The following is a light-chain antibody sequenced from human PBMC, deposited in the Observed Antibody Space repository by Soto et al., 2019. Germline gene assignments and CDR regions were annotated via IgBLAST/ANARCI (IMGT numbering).Light chain of an antibody. CDR2: DVS. J-gene: IGLJ2*01. V-gene: IGLV2-14*03. CDR1: SSDVGGYNY. Sequence: QYVLTQPASVSGSPGQSITISCTGTSSDVGGYNYVSWYQQHPGKAPKLMIYDVSNRPSGVSNRFSGSKSDNTASLTISGLQAEDEADYYCSSYTTSSTQVFGGGTKLTVL. CDR3: SSYTTSSTQV.